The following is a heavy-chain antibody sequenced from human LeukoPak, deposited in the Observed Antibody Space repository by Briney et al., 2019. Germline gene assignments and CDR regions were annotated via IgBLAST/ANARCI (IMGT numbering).Heavy chain of an antibody. CDR1: GFTFSNHA. V-gene: IGHV3-23*01. J-gene: IGHJ4*02. Sequence: SGGSLRLSCAASGFTFSNHAMIWVRQAPGKGLEWVSAISGSGGSTYYADSVKGRFTISRDNSKNTLYLQMNSLRAEDTAVYYCAKDLDILTGYGDYWGQGTLVTVSS. D-gene: IGHD3-9*01. CDR3: AKDLDILTGYGDY. CDR2: ISGSGGST.